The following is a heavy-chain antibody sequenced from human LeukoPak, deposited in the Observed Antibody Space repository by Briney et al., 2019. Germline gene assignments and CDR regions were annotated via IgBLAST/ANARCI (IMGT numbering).Heavy chain of an antibody. Sequence: GGSLRLSCAASGFTFSSYGMHWVRQAPGKGLEWVAVISYDGSNKYYADSVKGRFTISRDNSKNTLYLQMNSLRAEDTAVYYCARKWFEYYFDYWGQGTLVTVSS. CDR1: GFTFSSYG. V-gene: IGHV3-30*03. CDR3: ARKWFEYYFDY. CDR2: ISYDGSNK. J-gene: IGHJ4*02. D-gene: IGHD3-10*01.